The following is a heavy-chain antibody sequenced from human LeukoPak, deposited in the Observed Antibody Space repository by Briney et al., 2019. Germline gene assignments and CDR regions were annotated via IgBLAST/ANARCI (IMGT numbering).Heavy chain of an antibody. CDR1: GFSFSSYA. V-gene: IGHV3-23*01. CDR3: VKVVASSGYYSYYMDV. D-gene: IGHD3-22*01. CDR2: ISTSGGST. J-gene: IGHJ6*03. Sequence: GGSLRLSCAASGFSFSSYAMSWVRQAPGKGLEWVSGISTSGGSTKYADSVKGRFTISRDNSKNTLYLQMNSLRAEDTAVHYCVKVVASSGYYSYYMDVWGKGTTVTVSS.